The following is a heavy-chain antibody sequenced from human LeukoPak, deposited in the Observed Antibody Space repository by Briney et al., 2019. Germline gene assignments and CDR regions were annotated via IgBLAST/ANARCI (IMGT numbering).Heavy chain of an antibody. D-gene: IGHD4-17*01. CDR2: IIPICGTA. CDR3: ASQSGDYGDYVWFDP. J-gene: IGHJ5*02. Sequence: SVKVSCKASGGTFSSYAISWVRQAPGQGLEWMGRIIPICGTANYAQKFQGRVTITTDESTSTAYMELSSLRSEDTAVYYCASQSGDYGDYVWFDPWGQGTLVTVSS. V-gene: IGHV1-69*05. CDR1: GGTFSSYA.